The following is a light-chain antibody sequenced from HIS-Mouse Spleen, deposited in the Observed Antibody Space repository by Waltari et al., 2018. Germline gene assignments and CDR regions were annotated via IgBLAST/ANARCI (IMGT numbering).Light chain of an antibody. J-gene: IGLJ2*01. CDR2: DVS. Sequence: QSALTQPASVSGSPGQSITISCTGTSSDVGGYNYVSWYQQHPGKAPKLMIYDVSNRPSGVSNRVSGSKSGNTASLTISGLQAEDEADYYCSSYTSSSTYVVFGGGTKLTVL. CDR1: SSDVGGYNY. CDR3: SSYTSSSTYVV. V-gene: IGLV2-14*03.